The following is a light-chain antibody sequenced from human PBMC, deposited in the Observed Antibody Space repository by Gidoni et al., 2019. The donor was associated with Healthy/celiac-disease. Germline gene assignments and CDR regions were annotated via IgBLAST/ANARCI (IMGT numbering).Light chain of an antibody. CDR2: DAS. J-gene: IGKJ1*01. CDR1: QSISSW. Sequence: DIQMTQSPSTLSASVGDRVTITCRASQSISSWLAWYQQKPRKAPKLLIYDASSLESGVPSRFSGSGSGTEFTLTISSLQPDDFATYYCQQYNSSPETFGQGTKVEIK. V-gene: IGKV1-5*01. CDR3: QQYNSSPET.